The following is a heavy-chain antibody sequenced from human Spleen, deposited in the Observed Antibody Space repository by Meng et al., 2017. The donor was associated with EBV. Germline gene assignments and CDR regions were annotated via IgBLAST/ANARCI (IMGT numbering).Heavy chain of an antibody. J-gene: IGHJ4*02. CDR3: SRDLAGSNDD. D-gene: IGHD6-25*01. CDR1: GFTFISYW. V-gene: IGHV3-74*01. CDR2: TNENGRIT. Sequence: VESRGGVIQPGWSLRFSVAASGFTFISYWMHWVRQAPGKGLEWVSRTNENGRITTYADSVKGRFTISRDNTKNTLYLQMNNLRAEDTAVYFCSRDLAGSNDDWGQGTLVTVSS.